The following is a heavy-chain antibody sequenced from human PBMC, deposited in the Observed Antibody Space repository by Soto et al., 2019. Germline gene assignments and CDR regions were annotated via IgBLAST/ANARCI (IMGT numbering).Heavy chain of an antibody. CDR1: GFTFSNAW. V-gene: IGHV3-15*07. CDR3: TTAIGHSSGPGAFDI. Sequence: GGSLRLSCAASGFTFSNAWMNWVRQAPGKGLEWVGRIKSKTDGGTTDYAAPVKGRFTISRDDSKNTLYLQMNSLKTEDTAVYYCTTAIGHSSGPGAFDIWGQGTMVTVSS. D-gene: IGHD3-22*01. J-gene: IGHJ3*02. CDR2: IKSKTDGGTT.